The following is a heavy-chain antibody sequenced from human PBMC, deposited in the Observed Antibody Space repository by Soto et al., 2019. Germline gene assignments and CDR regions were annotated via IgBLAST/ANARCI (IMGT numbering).Heavy chain of an antibody. J-gene: IGHJ4*02. D-gene: IGHD1-26*01. CDR3: TTALGIVGATLGY. CDR1: GFTFSNAW. Sequence: GGSLRLSCAASGFTFSNAWMSWVRQAPGKGLEWVGRIKSKTDGGTTDYAAPVKGRFTISRDDSKNTLYLQMNSLKTEDTAVYYCTTALGIVGATLGYWGQGTLVTVSS. V-gene: IGHV3-15*01. CDR2: IKSKTDGGTT.